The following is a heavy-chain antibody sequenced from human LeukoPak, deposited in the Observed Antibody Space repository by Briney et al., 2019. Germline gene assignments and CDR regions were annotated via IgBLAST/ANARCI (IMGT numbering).Heavy chain of an antibody. CDR3: ARESPSWSSSPWDY. CDR2: INPSGGST. D-gene: IGHD6-13*01. CDR1: GGTFSSYA. V-gene: IGHV1-46*01. Sequence: ASVKVSCKASGGTFSSYAISWVRQAPGQGLEWMGIINPSGGSTSYAQKFQGRVTMTRDTSTSTVYMELSSLRSEDTAVYYCARESPSWSSSPWDYWGQGTLVTVSS. J-gene: IGHJ4*02.